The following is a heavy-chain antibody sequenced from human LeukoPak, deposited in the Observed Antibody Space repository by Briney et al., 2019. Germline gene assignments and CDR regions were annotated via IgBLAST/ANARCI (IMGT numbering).Heavy chain of an antibody. CDR1: GGSISSYY. CDR2: IYYSGST. V-gene: IGHV4-59*01. Sequence: SETLSLTCTVSGGSISSYYWSWIRQPPAKGLEWIGYIYYSGSTYYNPSLKSRVTISVDTSKTHFSLKLNSVAAADTAVYYCARVATVAGTTQFDPWGQGTLVTVSS. J-gene: IGHJ5*02. D-gene: IGHD6-19*01. CDR3: ARVATVAGTTQFDP.